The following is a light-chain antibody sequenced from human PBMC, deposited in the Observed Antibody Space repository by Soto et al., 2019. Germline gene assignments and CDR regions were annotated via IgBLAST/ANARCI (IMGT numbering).Light chain of an antibody. J-gene: IGKJ4*01. Sequence: DIQMTQSPSSLSASVGDRVTITCRASQSISSYLNWYQQKPGKAPKLLIYAASSLQSGVPSRFSGSGSGTDFTLTISSLQPDDFASYYCQQYNRFSLTFGGGTKVEIK. CDR2: AAS. CDR1: QSISSY. CDR3: QQYNRFSLT. V-gene: IGKV1-39*01.